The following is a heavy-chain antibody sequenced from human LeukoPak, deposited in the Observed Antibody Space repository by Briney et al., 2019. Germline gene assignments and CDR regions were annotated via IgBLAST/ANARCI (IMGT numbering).Heavy chain of an antibody. CDR2: ISGSGGST. CDR1: GFTLINYN. D-gene: IGHD3-22*01. CDR3: AKERYHYDNSAYSHFDY. J-gene: IGHJ4*02. Sequence: PGGSLRLSCAASGFTLINYNMSWVRQAPGKGLGGGSTISGSGGSTYYADSVKGRFTISRDNSKNTLYLQMNSLRAEDTAVYYCAKERYHYDNSAYSHFDYWGQGTLVTVSS. V-gene: IGHV3-23*01.